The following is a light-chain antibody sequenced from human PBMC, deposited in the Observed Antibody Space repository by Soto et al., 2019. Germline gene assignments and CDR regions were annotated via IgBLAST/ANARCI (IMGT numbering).Light chain of an antibody. CDR1: SSDVGAYDY. J-gene: IGLJ2*01. V-gene: IGLV2-14*01. CDR2: DVK. Sequence: QSALTQPASVSGSPGQSIAISCTGTSSDVGAYDYVSWYQQHPGKAPKLMIYDVKYRPSGVSNRFSGSKSGNTASLTISGLQDEDEDDYYCSSYTSSSSVIFGGGTKLTVL. CDR3: SSYTSSSSVI.